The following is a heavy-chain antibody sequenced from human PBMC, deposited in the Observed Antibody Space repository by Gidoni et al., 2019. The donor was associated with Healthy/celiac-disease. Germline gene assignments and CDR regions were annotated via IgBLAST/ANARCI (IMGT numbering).Heavy chain of an antibody. CDR3: ASSLVVPAAPSPLDAFDI. CDR1: GGTFSSYA. J-gene: IGHJ3*02. D-gene: IGHD2-2*01. Sequence: QVQLVQSGAEVKKPGSSVKVSCKASGGTFSSYAISWVRQAPGQGLEWMGWIIPIFGTANYAQKFQGRVTITADESTSTAYRELSSLRSEDTAVYYCASSLVVPAAPSPLDAFDIWGQGTMVTVSS. CDR2: IIPIFGTA. V-gene: IGHV1-69*01.